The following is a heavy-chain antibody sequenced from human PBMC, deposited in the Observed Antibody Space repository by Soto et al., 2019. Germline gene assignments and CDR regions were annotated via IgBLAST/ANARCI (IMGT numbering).Heavy chain of an antibody. Sequence: QVQLQQWGAGLLKPSETLSLNCAVTGGSLSGYYWSWIRQPPGKGLEWMGEVKDGGHTNYSPSLRGRVTISSHTSNNQFSLRLNSVTAADTGVYYCARGQEGVVATHWDQGSLVTVSS. CDR2: VKDGGHT. CDR3: ARGQEGVVATH. D-gene: IGHD5-12*01. V-gene: IGHV4-34*01. CDR1: GGSLSGYY. J-gene: IGHJ4*02.